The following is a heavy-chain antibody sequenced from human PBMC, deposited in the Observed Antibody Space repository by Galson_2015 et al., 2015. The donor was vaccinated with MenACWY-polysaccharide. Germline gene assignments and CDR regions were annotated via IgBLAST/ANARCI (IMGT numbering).Heavy chain of an antibody. CDR2: ISWNSNDI. CDR1: GFTFDDYG. CDR3: AKARNYFYYYMDV. Sequence: SLRLSCAVSGFTFDDYGMHWVRQAPGKGLEWVSGISWNSNDIGYADSVKGRFTISRDNAKNSLYLQMNRLRAEDTALYYCAKARNYFYYYMDVWGKGTTVTVSS. V-gene: IGHV3-9*01. J-gene: IGHJ6*03.